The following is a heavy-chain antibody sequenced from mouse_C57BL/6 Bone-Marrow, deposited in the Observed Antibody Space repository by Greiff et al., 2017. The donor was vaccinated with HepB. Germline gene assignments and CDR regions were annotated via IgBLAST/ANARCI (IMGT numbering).Heavy chain of an antibody. D-gene: IGHD2-2*01. Sequence: DVMLVESGGGLVQPGGSLSLSCAASGFTFTDYYMSWVRQPPGKALEWLGFIRNKANGYTTEYSASVKGRFTISRDNSQSILYLQMNALRAEDSATYYCARVYYGSPYFDYWGQGTTLTVSS. V-gene: IGHV7-3*01. J-gene: IGHJ2*01. CDR1: GFTFTDYY. CDR3: ARVYYGSPYFDY. CDR2: IRNKANGYTT.